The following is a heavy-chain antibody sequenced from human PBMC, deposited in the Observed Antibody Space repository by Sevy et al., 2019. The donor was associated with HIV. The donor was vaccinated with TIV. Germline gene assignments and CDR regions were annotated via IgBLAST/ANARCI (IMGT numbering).Heavy chain of an antibody. CDR1: GGSITSLY. CDR3: AGENAWGRGYS. Sequence: LTCTVSGGSITSLYWNWIRQPPGKGLECIANIYYNGHINYNPSLKSRVTLSLDTSKNQFSLRLSSVTAADTAMYYCAGENAWGRGYSWGQGTLVTVSS. D-gene: IGHD1-26*01. J-gene: IGHJ4*02. V-gene: IGHV4-59*08. CDR2: IYYNGHI.